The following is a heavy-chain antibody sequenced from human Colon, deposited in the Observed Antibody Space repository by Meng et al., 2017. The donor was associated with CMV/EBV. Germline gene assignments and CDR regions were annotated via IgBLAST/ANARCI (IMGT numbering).Heavy chain of an antibody. D-gene: IGHD3-16*01. CDR1: GESFSGYY. Sequence: SETLSLTCAVYGESFSGYYWSWIRQPPGKGLEWIGEVNHSGSTNYNPSLKSRVTISVDTSKNQFSLKVNSLTVADTAVYYCARWGNDKRADYWGQGTQVTVSS. CDR2: VNHSGST. J-gene: IGHJ4*02. V-gene: IGHV4-34*01. CDR3: ARWGNDKRADY.